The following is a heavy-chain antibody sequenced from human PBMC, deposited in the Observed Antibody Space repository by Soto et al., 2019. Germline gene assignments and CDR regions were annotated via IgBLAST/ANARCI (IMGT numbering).Heavy chain of an antibody. CDR2: ISDSGRPT. V-gene: IGHV3-23*01. CDR3: AKDARRSSGWYYFDY. D-gene: IGHD6-19*01. J-gene: IGHJ4*02. CDR1: GFTFGDYA. Sequence: GGSLRLSCTASGFTFGDYAMGWVRQAPGKGLEWVSCISDSGRPTYYADSVKGRFTVSRDNSKNTLYLLMNSLRAEDTARYYCAKDARRSSGWYYFDYWGQGSLVTVSS.